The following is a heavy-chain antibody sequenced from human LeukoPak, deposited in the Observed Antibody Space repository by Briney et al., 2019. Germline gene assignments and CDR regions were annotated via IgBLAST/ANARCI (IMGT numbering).Heavy chain of an antibody. D-gene: IGHD3-22*01. J-gene: IGHJ4*02. Sequence: PSETLSLTXTVSGGSISSYYWSWIRQPPGKGLEWIGYIYYSGSTNYNPSLKSRVTISVDTSKNQFSLKLSSVTAADTAVYYCAREAMMGHTTFDYWGQGTLVTVSS. CDR2: IYYSGST. CDR1: GGSISSYY. CDR3: AREAMMGHTTFDY. V-gene: IGHV4-59*01.